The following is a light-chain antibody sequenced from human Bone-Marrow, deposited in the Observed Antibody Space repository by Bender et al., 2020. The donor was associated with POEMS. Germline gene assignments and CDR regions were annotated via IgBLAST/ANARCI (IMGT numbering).Light chain of an antibody. Sequence: QSALTQPASVSGSPGQSITISCTGTSSDIGGYDYVSWYQHHPGKAPKLLIYDVTYRPSGVSNRFSGSKSGNTASLTISGLQTEDEADYHCWSYADTGKLHVIFGGGTKLTVL. CDR3: WSYADTGKLHVI. V-gene: IGLV2-14*03. J-gene: IGLJ2*01. CDR1: SSDIGGYDY. CDR2: DVT.